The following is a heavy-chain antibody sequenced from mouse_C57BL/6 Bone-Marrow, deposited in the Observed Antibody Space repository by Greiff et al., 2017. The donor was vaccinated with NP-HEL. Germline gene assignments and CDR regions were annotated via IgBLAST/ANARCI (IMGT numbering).Heavy chain of an antibody. CDR1: GYTFTSYW. J-gene: IGHJ3*01. CDR3: AREREIYYYGSSPWFAY. V-gene: IGHV1-7*01. CDR2: INPSSGYT. Sequence: QVHVKQSGAELAKPGASVKLSCKASGYTFTSYWMHWVKQRPGQGLEWIGYINPSSGYTKYNQKFKDKATLTADKSSSTAYMQLSSLTYEDSAVYYCAREREIYYYGSSPWFAYWGQGTLVTVSA. D-gene: IGHD1-1*01.